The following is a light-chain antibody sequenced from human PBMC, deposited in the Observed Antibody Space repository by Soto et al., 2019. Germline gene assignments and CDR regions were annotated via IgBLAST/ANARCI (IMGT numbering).Light chain of an antibody. CDR1: QTITNW. V-gene: IGKV1-5*01. CDR2: DAS. J-gene: IGKJ1*01. Sequence: DIQMTQSPSILSASVGDRVTITCRSSQTITNWLAWYQQKPGKAPRLLIYDASSLESWVPSRFSGSGFGTDFTLTISGLQPDDFATYYCQQYNSYSTFGQGTKVDIK. CDR3: QQYNSYST.